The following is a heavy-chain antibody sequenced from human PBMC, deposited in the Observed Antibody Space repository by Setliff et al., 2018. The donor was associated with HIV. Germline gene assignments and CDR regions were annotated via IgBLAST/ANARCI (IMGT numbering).Heavy chain of an antibody. CDR1: GYSVTELS. J-gene: IGHJ6*03. D-gene: IGHD1-1*01. Sequence: GASVKVSCKVSGYSVTELSTHWVRQAPGKGLEWMGRIIPIFGTANYAQRFQGRVTITADKSTSTAYMELSSLRSEDTAVYYCARNPQPTGTPDYYYYYYMDVWGKGTTVTVSS. V-gene: IGHV1-69*06. CDR2: IIPIFGTA. CDR3: ARNPQPTGTPDYYYYYYMDV.